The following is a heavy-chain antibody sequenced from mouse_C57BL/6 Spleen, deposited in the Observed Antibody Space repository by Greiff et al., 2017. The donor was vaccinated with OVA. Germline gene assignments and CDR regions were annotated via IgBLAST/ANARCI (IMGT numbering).Heavy chain of an antibody. CDR1: GYSITSGYY. D-gene: IGHD1-1*02. CDR2: ISYDGSN. CDR3: AREGYGGPYWYFDV. J-gene: IGHJ1*03. Sequence: ESGPGLVKPSQSLSLTCSVTGYSITSGYYWNWIRQFPGNKLEWMGYISYDGSNNYNPSLKNRISITRDTSKNQFFLKLNSVTTEDTATYYCAREGYGGPYWYFDVWGTGTTVTVSS. V-gene: IGHV3-6*01.